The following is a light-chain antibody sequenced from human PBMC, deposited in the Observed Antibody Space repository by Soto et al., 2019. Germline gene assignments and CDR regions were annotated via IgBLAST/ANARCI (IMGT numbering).Light chain of an antibody. CDR3: QQYGSSTMT. V-gene: IGKV3-20*01. CDR1: QSVSSKY. CDR2: GAS. Sequence: EIVMTQSPATLSLSPGERATLSCRASQSVSSKYLAWYQQKPGQAPRLIMYGASSRATGIPDRFSGSVSGTDGTLTISRLEKEDCSVYYCQQYGSSTMTFGQGTRLEIK. J-gene: IGKJ5*01.